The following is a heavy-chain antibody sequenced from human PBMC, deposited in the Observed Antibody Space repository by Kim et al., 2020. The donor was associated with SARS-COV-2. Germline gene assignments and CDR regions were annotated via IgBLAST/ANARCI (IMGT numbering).Heavy chain of an antibody. CDR2: IDWDDVK. CDR3: XXXXXXXXXXXXXXXXGXXXXXXXSXXXXXXXXXXPLVXXXXXXXXXXXXXXGCXXQXXXXQVDL. J-gene: IGHJ2*01. D-gene: IGHD2-21*01. CDR1: GFSLSTSKMC. V-gene: IGHV2-70*11. Sequence: SGPTLVNPTQTLTLTCTFSGFSLSTSKMCVSWIRQPPGKALEWLARIDWDDVKYYSTSLKTRLTISKDTSKNQVVLTMTNMDPVDTXXXYCXXXXXXXXXXXXXXXXGXXXXXXXSXXXXXXXXXXPLVXXXXXXXXXXXXXXGCXXQXXXXQVDL.